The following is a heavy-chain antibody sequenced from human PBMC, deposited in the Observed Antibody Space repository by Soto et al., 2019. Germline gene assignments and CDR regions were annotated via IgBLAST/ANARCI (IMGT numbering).Heavy chain of an antibody. CDR2: ISYDGSNK. V-gene: IGHV3-30*03. D-gene: IGHD6-13*01. Sequence: QVQLVESGGGVVQPGRSLRLSCAASGFTFSSYGMHWVRQAPGKGLEWVAIISYDGSNKYYADSVKGRFTISRDNSMNTVYLQMNSLRVEDTAVYYCARWDFSSSWYGNDYWGQGTLVTVSS. CDR1: GFTFSSYG. J-gene: IGHJ4*02. CDR3: ARWDFSSSWYGNDY.